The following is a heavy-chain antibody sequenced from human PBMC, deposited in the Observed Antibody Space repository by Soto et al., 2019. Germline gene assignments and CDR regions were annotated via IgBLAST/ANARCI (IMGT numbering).Heavy chain of an antibody. D-gene: IGHD2-15*01. Sequence: PSETLSLTCTVSGGSISSYYWSWIRQPAGKGLEWIGRIYTSGSTNYNPSLKSRVTMSVDTSKNQFSRKLSSVTAADPAVYYCARAGFGYCSGGSCDYFDYWGQGTLVTVSS. CDR1: GGSISSYY. V-gene: IGHV4-4*07. J-gene: IGHJ4*02. CDR3: ARAGFGYCSGGSCDYFDY. CDR2: IYTSGST.